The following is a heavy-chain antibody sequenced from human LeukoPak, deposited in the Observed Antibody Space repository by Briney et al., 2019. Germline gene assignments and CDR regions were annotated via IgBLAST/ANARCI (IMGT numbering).Heavy chain of an antibody. J-gene: IGHJ3*02. CDR3: ARGPYSYDSSGAFDI. Sequence: SETLSLTCTVSGDSISSGDYYWSWIRQPAGKGLEWIGRISSSGSTNYNPSLKSRVTISVDTSKNQFSLKLSSVPAADTAVYFCARGPYSYDSSGAFDIWGQGTMVTVSS. CDR2: ISSSGST. D-gene: IGHD3-22*01. V-gene: IGHV4-61*02. CDR1: GDSISSGDYY.